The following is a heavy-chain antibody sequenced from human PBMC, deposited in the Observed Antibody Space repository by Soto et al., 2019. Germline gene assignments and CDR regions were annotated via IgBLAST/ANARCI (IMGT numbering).Heavy chain of an antibody. V-gene: IGHV4-61*01. D-gene: IGHD6-19*01. J-gene: IGHJ4*02. Sequence: SETLSLTCSVSGGSVSSGSFHWSWIRQVPGKGLQFIGSIFHNGTANYSPSLKNRVSTSIDTSQSQFSLQLISVAAADTAVYYCARIGGWYDIDFWGQGNLVTVSS. CDR2: IFHNGTA. CDR1: GGSVSSGSFH. CDR3: ARIGGWYDIDF.